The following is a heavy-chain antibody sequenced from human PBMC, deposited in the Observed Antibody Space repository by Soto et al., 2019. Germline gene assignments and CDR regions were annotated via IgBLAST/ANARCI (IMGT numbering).Heavy chain of an antibody. V-gene: IGHV3-74*01. CDR1: GFTFTNYW. CDR2: IDGVGTGT. D-gene: IGHD3-3*02. CDR3: TTVFAD. J-gene: IGHJ4*02. Sequence: EVQLVQSGGGSVQPGGSLRLSCAASGFTFTNYWMHWVRQVTGKGLVWVSRIDGVGTGTSYSDSVRGRFTISRDNAENTLYLQRNSLRAEDTAVYYCTTVFADGGQGTLVTVSS.